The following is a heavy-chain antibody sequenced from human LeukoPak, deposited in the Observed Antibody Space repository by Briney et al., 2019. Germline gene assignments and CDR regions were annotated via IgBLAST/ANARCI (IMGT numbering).Heavy chain of an antibody. Sequence: PGGSLRLSCAASGFTFSSYAMHWVRQAPGKGLEWVAVISYDGSNKYYADSAKGRFTISRDNSKNTLYLQMNSLRAEDTAVYYCARDRPGLVGATTGFDYWGQGTLVTVSS. D-gene: IGHD1-26*01. CDR3: ARDRPGLVGATTGFDY. J-gene: IGHJ4*02. CDR1: GFTFSSYA. CDR2: ISYDGSNK. V-gene: IGHV3-30*04.